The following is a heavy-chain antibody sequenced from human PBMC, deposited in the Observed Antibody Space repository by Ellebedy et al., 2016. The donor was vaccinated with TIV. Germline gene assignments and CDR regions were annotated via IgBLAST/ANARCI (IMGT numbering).Heavy chain of an antibody. CDR3: AKVSFEGSRRDY. D-gene: IGHD2/OR15-2a*01. CDR2: ISGSGGDT. CDR1: GFTLSSFS. J-gene: IGHJ4*02. V-gene: IGHV3-23*01. Sequence: PGGSLRLSCEVSGFTLSSFSMNWVRQAPGKGLEWVSSISGSGGDTYYADSVKGRFTLSRDNSKNTLYLQMNSLRAEDTAVYYCAKVSFEGSRRDYWGQGTLVTVSS.